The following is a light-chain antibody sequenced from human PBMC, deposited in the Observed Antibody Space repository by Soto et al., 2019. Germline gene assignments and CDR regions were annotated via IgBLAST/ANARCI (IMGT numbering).Light chain of an antibody. CDR3: NSYTSNNTYV. CDR2: EVN. Sequence: QSALTQPASLSGSPGQSITISCTGTSSDIGAYDYVSWFQQHPGKAPKLMISEVNNRPSGVSNRFSSSKSGNTAYLTISGLRAEDEADYYCNSYTSNNTYVFGTGTKVTVL. J-gene: IGLJ1*01. V-gene: IGLV2-14*01. CDR1: SSDIGAYDY.